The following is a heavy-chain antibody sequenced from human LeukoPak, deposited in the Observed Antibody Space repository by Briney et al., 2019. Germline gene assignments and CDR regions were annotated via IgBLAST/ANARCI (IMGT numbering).Heavy chain of an antibody. J-gene: IGHJ3*02. CDR2: IYYSGST. V-gene: IGHV4-59*01. D-gene: IGHD5-24*01. Sequence: SETLSLTCTVSGGSISSYYWSWIRQPPGKGLEWIGYIYYSGSTNYNPSLKSRVTISVDASKNQLSLKLSSVTAADTAVYYCARATIATILIDIWGQGTMVTVSS. CDR3: ARATIATILIDI. CDR1: GGSISSYY.